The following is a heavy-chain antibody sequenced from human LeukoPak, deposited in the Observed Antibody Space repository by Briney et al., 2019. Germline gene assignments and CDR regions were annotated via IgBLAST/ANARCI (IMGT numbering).Heavy chain of an antibody. D-gene: IGHD1-26*01. J-gene: IGHJ4*02. Sequence: PSETLSLTCTVSGGSVRSSSYYWGWIRQPPGKGLEWIGSLYYSGSTYYSPSLKSRVTISVDTSKNQFSLKLSSVTAADTAVYYRARQVGATSVDYWGQGTLVTVSS. V-gene: IGHV4-39*01. CDR2: LYYSGST. CDR3: ARQVGATSVDY. CDR1: GGSVRSSSYY.